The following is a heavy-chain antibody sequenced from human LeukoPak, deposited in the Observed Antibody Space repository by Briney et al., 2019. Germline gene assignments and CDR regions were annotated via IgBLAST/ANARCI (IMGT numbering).Heavy chain of an antibody. CDR2: ISSSSSYI. CDR3: ARDEVGARAIGLLYYFDY. J-gene: IGHJ4*02. Sequence: GGSLRLSCAASGFTFSSYSMNWVRQAPGKGLEWVSSISSSSSYIYYADSVKGRFTISRDNAKNSLYLQMNSLRAEDTALYYCARDEVGARAIGLLYYFDYWGQGTLVTVSS. D-gene: IGHD1-26*01. CDR1: GFTFSSYS. V-gene: IGHV3-21*04.